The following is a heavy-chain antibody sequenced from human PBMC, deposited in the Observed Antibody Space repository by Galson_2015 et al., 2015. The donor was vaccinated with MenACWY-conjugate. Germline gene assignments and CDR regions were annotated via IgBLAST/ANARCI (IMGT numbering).Heavy chain of an antibody. CDR3: ARIRDNWKPFDAFEI. J-gene: IGHJ3*02. CDR1: GGSLSAHY. Sequence: ETLSLTCGVYGGSLSAHYWSWIRQPPGRGLEWIGEISPSGSTNYNPSLKSRVTISVDTSKNQFSLKLTSVTAADTAVYYCARIRDNWKPFDAFEIWGQGTMVTVSS. CDR2: ISPSGST. V-gene: IGHV4-34*01. D-gene: IGHD1-20*01.